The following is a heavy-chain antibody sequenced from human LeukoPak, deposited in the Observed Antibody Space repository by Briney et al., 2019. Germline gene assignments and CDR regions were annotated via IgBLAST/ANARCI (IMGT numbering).Heavy chain of an antibody. CDR2: ISGSGGST. Sequence: GGSLRLSCAASGFTFSSYAMSWVRQAPGKGLEWVSAISGSGGSTYYADSVEGRFTISRDNSKNTLYLQMNSLRAEDTAVYYCAKANSGSYLRYFDYWGQGTLVTVSS. CDR1: GFTFSSYA. CDR3: AKANSGSYLRYFDY. V-gene: IGHV3-23*01. D-gene: IGHD1-26*01. J-gene: IGHJ4*02.